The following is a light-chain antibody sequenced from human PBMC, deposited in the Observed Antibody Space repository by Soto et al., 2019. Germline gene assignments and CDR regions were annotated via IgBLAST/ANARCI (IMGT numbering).Light chain of an antibody. CDR1: QSVSSGY. Sequence: ETVMTQSPGTLSLSPGERATLSCRASQSVSSGYLAWYQQKPGQAPRLLIFGASNRATGIPDRFTGSGSGTDFTLTISRLEPEDFAVYYCQQYGSSPPWTFGQGTKVEIK. J-gene: IGKJ1*01. CDR3: QQYGSSPPWT. CDR2: GAS. V-gene: IGKV3-20*01.